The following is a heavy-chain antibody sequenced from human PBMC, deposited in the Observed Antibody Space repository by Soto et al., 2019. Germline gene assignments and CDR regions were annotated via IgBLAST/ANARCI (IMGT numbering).Heavy chain of an antibody. D-gene: IGHD3-3*01. CDR1: GFTFSSYW. CDR2: IKQDGSEK. CDR3: ARDFYDFWSGYDYYYMDV. V-gene: IGHV3-7*01. Sequence: EVQLVESGGGLVQPGGSLRLSCAASGFTFSSYWMSWVRQAPGKGLEWVANIKQDGSEKYYVDSVKGRFTISRDNAKNSLYLQMNSLSAEDTAVYYCARDFYDFWSGYDYYYMDVWGKGTTVTVSS. J-gene: IGHJ6*03.